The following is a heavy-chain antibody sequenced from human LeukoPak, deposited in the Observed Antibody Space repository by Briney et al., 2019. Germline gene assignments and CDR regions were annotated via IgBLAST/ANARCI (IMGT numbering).Heavy chain of an antibody. V-gene: IGHV4-61*01. CDR3: QSRFLEWLLDY. D-gene: IGHD3-3*01. CDR2: IYYSGST. Sequence: SETLSLTCTVSGGSVSSGSYYWSWIRQPPGKGLEWIGYIYYSGSTNYNPSLKSRVTISVDTSKNQFSLKLSSVTAADTAIYYCQSRFLEWLLDYWGQGTLVTVSS. J-gene: IGHJ4*02. CDR1: GGSVSSGSYY.